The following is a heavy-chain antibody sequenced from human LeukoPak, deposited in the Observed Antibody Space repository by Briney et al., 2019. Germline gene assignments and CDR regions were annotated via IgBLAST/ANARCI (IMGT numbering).Heavy chain of an antibody. J-gene: IGHJ4*02. Sequence: ASVKVSCKASGYTFTSYGISWVRQAPGQGPEWMGWMNPNSGNTGYAQKFQGRVTMTRNTSISTAYMELSSLRSEDTAVYYCARGRVNYGSWGQGTLVTVSS. CDR1: GYTFTSYG. D-gene: IGHD4-11*01. CDR2: MNPNSGNT. V-gene: IGHV1-8*02. CDR3: ARGRVNYGS.